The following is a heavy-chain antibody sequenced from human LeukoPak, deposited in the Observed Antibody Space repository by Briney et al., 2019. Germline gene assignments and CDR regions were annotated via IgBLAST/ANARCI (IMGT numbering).Heavy chain of an antibody. J-gene: IGHJ3*02. V-gene: IGHV5-10-1*01. CDR3: ARQAARLWFGELLVRDDAFDI. CDR1: GYSFTSYW. Sequence: GESLKISCKGSGYSFTSYWISWVRQMPGKGLEWMGRIDPGDSYTNYSPSFQGHVTISADKSISTAYLQWSSLKASDTAMYYCARQAARLWFGELLVRDDAFDIWGQGTMVTVSS. CDR2: IDPGDSYT. D-gene: IGHD3-10*01.